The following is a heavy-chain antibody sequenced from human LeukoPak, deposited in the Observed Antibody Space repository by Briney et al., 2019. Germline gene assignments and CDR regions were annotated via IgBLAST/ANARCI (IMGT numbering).Heavy chain of an antibody. D-gene: IGHD2-2*02. CDR1: GGSFSGYY. CDR3: ARAALIVVVPAAIVGFFDP. J-gene: IGHJ5*02. Sequence: SETLSLTCAVYGGSFSGYYWSWIRQPPGKGLEWIGEINNSGSTNYNPSLKSRVTISVDTSKNQFSLKLSSVTAADTAVYYCARAALIVVVPAAIVGFFDPWGQGTLVTVSS. CDR2: INNSGST. V-gene: IGHV4-34*01.